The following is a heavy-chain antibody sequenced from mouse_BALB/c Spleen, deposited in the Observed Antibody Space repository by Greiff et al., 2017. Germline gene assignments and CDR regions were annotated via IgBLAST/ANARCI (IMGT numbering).Heavy chain of an antibody. V-gene: IGHV1-54*01. Sequence: QVHVKQSGAELVRPGTSVKVSCKASGYAFTNYLIEWVKQRPGQGLEWIGVINPGSGGTNYNEKFKGKATLTADKSSSTAYMQLSSLTSDDSAVYFCAYGNYGLFAYWGQGTLVTVSA. D-gene: IGHD2-1*01. J-gene: IGHJ3*01. CDR2: INPGSGGT. CDR3: AYGNYGLFAY. CDR1: GYAFTNYL.